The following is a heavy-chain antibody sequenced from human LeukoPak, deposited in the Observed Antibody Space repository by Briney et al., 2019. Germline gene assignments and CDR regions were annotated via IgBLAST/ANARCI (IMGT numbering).Heavy chain of an antibody. V-gene: IGHV1-2*02. D-gene: IGHD3-22*01. CDR3: ARDLTPPNYYDSSGYPGY. CDR2: INPNSGGT. Sequence: ASVKVSCKASGYSFTGQDMHWVRQAPGQGLEWMGWINPNSGGTNCAQKFQGRVTMTRDTSISTAYMELSRLRSDDTAVYYCARDLTPPNYYDSSGYPGYWGQGTLVTVSS. CDR1: GYSFTGQD. J-gene: IGHJ4*02.